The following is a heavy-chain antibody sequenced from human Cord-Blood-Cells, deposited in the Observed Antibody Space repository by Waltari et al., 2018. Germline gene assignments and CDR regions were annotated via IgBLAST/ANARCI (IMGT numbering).Heavy chain of an antibody. CDR1: GFTVSSNY. V-gene: IGHV3-66*01. D-gene: IGHD1-7*01. CDR2: IYGVGST. J-gene: IGHJ2*01. CDR3: ARDEHNWNYAHWYFDL. Sequence: EVQLVESGGGLVQPGGSLRLSCAASGFTVSSNYLSWVRQARGKGLGWCAGIYGVGSTDYADSVKGRFTISRDNSKNTLYLQMNSLRAEDTAVYYCARDEHNWNYAHWYFDLWGRGTLVTVSS.